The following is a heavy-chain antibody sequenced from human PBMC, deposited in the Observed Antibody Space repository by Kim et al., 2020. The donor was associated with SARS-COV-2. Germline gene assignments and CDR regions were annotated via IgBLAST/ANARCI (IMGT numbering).Heavy chain of an antibody. CDR3: AREGAYGNSWYAVTS. Sequence: GGSLRLSCAASGFTFNNFGMTWVRQAPGKGLEWVANIKQDGSEKYYVDSVKGRFTISRDNAENSLFLQLNSLRADDTAVYYCAREGAYGNSWYAVTSWG. D-gene: IGHD6-13*01. V-gene: IGHV3-7*01. J-gene: IGHJ5*01. CDR1: GFTFNNFG. CDR2: IKQDGSEK.